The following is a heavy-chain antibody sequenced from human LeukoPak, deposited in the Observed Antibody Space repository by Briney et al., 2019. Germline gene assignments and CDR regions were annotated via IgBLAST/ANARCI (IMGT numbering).Heavy chain of an antibody. J-gene: IGHJ5*02. V-gene: IGHV4-39*07. CDR2: IYYSGST. CDR1: GGSISSSSYY. D-gene: IGHD3-10*01. CDR3: ARTFYYGSGSHYTFFDP. Sequence: PSETLSLTCTVSGGSISSSSYYWGWIRQPPGKGLEWIGSIYYSGSTYYIPSLKSRVTISVDTSKNQFSLKLSSVTAADTAVYYCARTFYYGSGSHYTFFDPWGQGTPVTVSS.